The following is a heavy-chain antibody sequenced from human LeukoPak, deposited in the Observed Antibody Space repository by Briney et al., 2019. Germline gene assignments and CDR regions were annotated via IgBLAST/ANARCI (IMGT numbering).Heavy chain of an antibody. CDR3: ARGGTSGSGFDY. Sequence: PSETLSLTCTVSGGSINRGGYYWSWIRQPPGKGLEWIGYIYESGSTYYNPSLKSRVTISVDRSKNQFSLRLNSMTAADTAVYYCARGGTSGSGFDYWGQGTLVTVSS. D-gene: IGHD1-7*01. CDR2: IYESGST. V-gene: IGHV4-30-2*01. CDR1: GGSINRGGYY. J-gene: IGHJ4*02.